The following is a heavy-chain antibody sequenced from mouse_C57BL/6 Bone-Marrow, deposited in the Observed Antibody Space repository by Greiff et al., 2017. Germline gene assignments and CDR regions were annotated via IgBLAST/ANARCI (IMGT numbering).Heavy chain of an antibody. CDR1: GFNIKDYY. J-gene: IGHJ2*01. D-gene: IGHD1-1*01. CDR3: TPIYYYGSSSLFDY. CDR2: IDPEDGDT. Sequence: VQLQQSGAELVRPGASVKLSCTASGFNIKDYYMHWVKQRPEQGLEWIGRIDPEDGDTEYAPKFPGKATMTADTSSNTAYLQLSSLTSEDTAVYYCTPIYYYGSSSLFDYWGQGTTLTVSS. V-gene: IGHV14-1*01.